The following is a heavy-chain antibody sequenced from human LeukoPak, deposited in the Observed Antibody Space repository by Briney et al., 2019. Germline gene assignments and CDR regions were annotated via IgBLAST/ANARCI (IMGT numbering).Heavy chain of an antibody. Sequence: GGSLRLSCAASGFTFSSYGMHWVRQAPGKGLEWVAVISYDGSNKYYADSVKGRFTISRDNAKNSLYLQMNSLRAEDTAVYYCARRYSSSWYAGAFDIWGQGTMVTVSS. CDR3: ARRYSSSWYAGAFDI. CDR1: GFTFSSYG. V-gene: IGHV3-30*03. D-gene: IGHD6-13*01. J-gene: IGHJ3*02. CDR2: ISYDGSNK.